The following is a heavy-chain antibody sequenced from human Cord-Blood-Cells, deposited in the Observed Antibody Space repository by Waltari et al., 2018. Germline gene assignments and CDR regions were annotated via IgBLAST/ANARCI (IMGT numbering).Heavy chain of an antibody. CDR2: IIAIFGTA. CDR3: ARIAAAGTDFDY. J-gene: IGHJ4*02. V-gene: IGHV1-69*01. D-gene: IGHD6-13*01. Sequence: QVQLVQSGAEVKKPGSSVKVSCKASGGTFSSYAISWVRQAPGQGLEWRGGIIAIFGTANYAQKFQGRVTITADESTSTAYMELSSLRSEDTAVYYCARIAAAGTDFDYWGQGTLVTVSS. CDR1: GGTFSSYA.